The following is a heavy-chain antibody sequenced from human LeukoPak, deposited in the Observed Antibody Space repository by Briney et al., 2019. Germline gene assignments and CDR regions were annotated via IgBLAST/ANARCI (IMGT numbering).Heavy chain of an antibody. CDR2: IYHSGST. J-gene: IGHJ4*02. V-gene: IGHV4-4*02. D-gene: IGHD3-22*01. CDR1: GXSISSNNW. Sequence: SGTLSLTCAVSGXSISSNNWWSWVRQAPGKGLEWIAEIYHSGSTNYNPSLKSRVTISVDKSKNQFSLRLISVTAADTAVYYCASYSSGYYHPAYFDYWGQGTLVTVSS. CDR3: ASYSSGYYHPAYFDY.